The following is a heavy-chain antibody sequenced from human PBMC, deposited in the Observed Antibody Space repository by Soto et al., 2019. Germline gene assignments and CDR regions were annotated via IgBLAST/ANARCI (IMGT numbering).Heavy chain of an antibody. CDR2: ISAYNGNT. J-gene: IGHJ4*02. D-gene: IGHD3-16*02. CDR3: ARNIMITCGGVIVPALFDY. CDR1: GYTFTSYG. Sequence: VASVKVSCKASGYTFTSYGISWVRQAPGQGLEWMGWISAYNGNTNYAQKLQGRVTMTTDTSTSTAYMELRSLRSDDTAVYYCARNIMITCGGVIVPALFDYWGQGTLVTVSS. V-gene: IGHV1-18*01.